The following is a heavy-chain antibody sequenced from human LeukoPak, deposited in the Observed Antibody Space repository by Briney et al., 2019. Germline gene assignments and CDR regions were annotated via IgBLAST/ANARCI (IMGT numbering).Heavy chain of an antibody. J-gene: IGHJ6*02. CDR3: ARGPSSGWDYYYYGMDV. CDR1: GYTFTSYD. Sequence: ASVKVSCKASGYTFTSYDINWVRQATGQGLEWMGWMNPNSGNTGYAQKFQGRVTMTRNTSISTAYMELGSLRSEDTAVYYCARGPSSGWDYYYYGMDVWGQGTTVTVSS. CDR2: MNPNSGNT. V-gene: IGHV1-8*01. D-gene: IGHD6-19*01.